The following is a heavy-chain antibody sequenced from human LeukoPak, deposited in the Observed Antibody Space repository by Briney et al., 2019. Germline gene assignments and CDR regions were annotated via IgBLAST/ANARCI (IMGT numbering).Heavy chain of an antibody. Sequence: ASVKVSCKASGYTSTSYYMHWVRQAPGQGLEWMGIINPSGGSTSYAQKFQGRVTMTRDTSTSTVYMELSSLRSEDTAVYYCARPGIAVAGTLPLYYYYGMDVWGQGTTVTVSS. CDR2: INPSGGST. CDR3: ARPGIAVAGTLPLYYYYGMDV. J-gene: IGHJ6*02. CDR1: GYTSTSYY. D-gene: IGHD6-19*01. V-gene: IGHV1-46*01.